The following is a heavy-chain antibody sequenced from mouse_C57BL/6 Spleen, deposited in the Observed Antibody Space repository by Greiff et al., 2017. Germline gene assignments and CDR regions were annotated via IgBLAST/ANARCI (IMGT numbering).Heavy chain of an antibody. CDR2: IDPSDSET. Sequence: VQLKQPGAELVRPGSSVKLSCKASGYTFTSYWMHWVKQRPIQGLEWIGNIDPSDSETHYNQKFKDKATLTVDKSSSTAYMQLSSLTSEDSAVYYCARRGYGSSYEDYWGQGTTLTVSS. D-gene: IGHD1-1*01. V-gene: IGHV1-52*01. J-gene: IGHJ2*01. CDR3: ARRGYGSSYEDY. CDR1: GYTFTSYW.